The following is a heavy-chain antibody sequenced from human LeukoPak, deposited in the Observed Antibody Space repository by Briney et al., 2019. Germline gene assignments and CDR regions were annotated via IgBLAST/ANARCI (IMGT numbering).Heavy chain of an antibody. CDR1: GFTFSTYS. V-gene: IGHV3-21*01. J-gene: IGHJ4*02. CDR2: ISRSSTYI. Sequence: GGSLRLSCAASGFTFSTYSMNWVRQAPGKGLEWVSSISRSSTYIYYADSVKGRFTISRDNAENSLYLQMNSLRAEDTAVYYCATTYPLLDYWGQGTLVTVSS. CDR3: ATTYPLLDY.